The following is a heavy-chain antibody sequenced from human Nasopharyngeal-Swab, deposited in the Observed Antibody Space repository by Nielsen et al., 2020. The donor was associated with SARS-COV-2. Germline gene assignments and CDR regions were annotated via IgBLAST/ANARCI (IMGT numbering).Heavy chain of an antibody. J-gene: IGHJ3*02. CDR1: GFTVSSNY. CDR2: IYSGGST. V-gene: IGHV3-53*01. Sequence: GESLKISCAASGFTVSSNYMSWVRQAPGKGLEWVSVIYSGGSTYYADSVKGRFTISRDNSKNTLYLQMNSLRAEDTAVYYCATRAVADDAFDIWGQGTKVTVSS. CDR3: ATRAVADDAFDI. D-gene: IGHD6-19*01.